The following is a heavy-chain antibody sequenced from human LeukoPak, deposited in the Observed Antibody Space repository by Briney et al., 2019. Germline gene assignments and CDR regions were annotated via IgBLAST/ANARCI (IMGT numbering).Heavy chain of an antibody. Sequence: ASETLSLTCTVSGGSINNYYLSWIRQPAGKGLEWIGRIYNSGSTNYNPSLKSRVTMSVDTSKNQLSLKLTSVTAADTAVYYCTRDSGTTGEVKFDPWGQGTLVTVSS. CDR3: TRDSGTTGEVKFDP. J-gene: IGHJ5*02. D-gene: IGHD3-10*01. CDR2: IYNSGST. V-gene: IGHV4-4*07. CDR1: GGSINNYY.